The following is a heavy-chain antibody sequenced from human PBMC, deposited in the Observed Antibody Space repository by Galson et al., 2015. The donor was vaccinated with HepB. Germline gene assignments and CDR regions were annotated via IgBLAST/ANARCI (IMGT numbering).Heavy chain of an antibody. V-gene: IGHV1-18*04. Sequence: SVKVSCKASGYTFTSYGISWVRQAPGQGLEWMGWISAYNGNTNYAQKLQGRVTMTTDTSTSTAYMELRSLRSDDTAVYYCARDYCSSTSCYIDFRYYYGMDVWGQGTTVTVSS. CDR1: GYTFTSYG. CDR3: ARDYCSSTSCYIDFRYYYGMDV. CDR2: ISAYNGNT. J-gene: IGHJ6*02. D-gene: IGHD2-2*02.